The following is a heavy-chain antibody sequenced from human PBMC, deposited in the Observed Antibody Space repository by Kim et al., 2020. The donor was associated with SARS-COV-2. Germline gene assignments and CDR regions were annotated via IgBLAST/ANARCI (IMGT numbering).Heavy chain of an antibody. V-gene: IGHV4-34*01. CDR2: INHSGST. CDR3: ARRRGYYYVSFFDF. J-gene: IGHJ4*02. Sequence: SETLSLTCAVYGGSFSGYNWSWIRQPPGKGLEWIGEINHSGSTNYNPSLKSRVTISVDTSKNQFSLKLSSVTAADTAVYYCARRRGYYYVSFFDFWGQGT. D-gene: IGHD3-22*01. CDR1: GGSFSGYN.